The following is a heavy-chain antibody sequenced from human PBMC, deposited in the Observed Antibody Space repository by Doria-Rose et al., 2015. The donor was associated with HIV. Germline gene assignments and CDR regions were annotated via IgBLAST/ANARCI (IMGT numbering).Heavy chain of an antibody. Sequence: VQLGQSGGGLVRPGGSLRLSCATSGFTFSSHRINWVRQAPGKGLEWVSSISSTSAYINYADSVRCRFIICRDNARNSLYLQMDSLRAEDTAIYYCATGVTLDYWGQGTLVTVSS. D-gene: IGHD3-10*01. J-gene: IGHJ4*02. CDR1: GFTFSSHR. CDR2: ISSTSAYI. V-gene: IGHV3-21*01. CDR3: ATGVTLDY.